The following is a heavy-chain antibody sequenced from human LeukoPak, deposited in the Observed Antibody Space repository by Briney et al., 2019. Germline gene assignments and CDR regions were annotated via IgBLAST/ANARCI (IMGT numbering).Heavy chain of an antibody. V-gene: IGHV3-30*03. J-gene: IGHJ3*02. CDR3: ASPYGSGNAFDI. CDR1: GFTFSSYG. Sequence: GGSLRLSCAASGFTFSSYGMHWVRQAPGKGLEWVAVISYDGSNKFYADSVKGRFTISRDNSKNTLYLQMNSLRAEDTAVYYCASPYGSGNAFDIWGQGTMVTVSS. D-gene: IGHD3-10*01. CDR2: ISYDGSNK.